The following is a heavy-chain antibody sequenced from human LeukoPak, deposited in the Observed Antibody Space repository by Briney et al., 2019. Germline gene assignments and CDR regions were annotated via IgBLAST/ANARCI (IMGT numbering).Heavy chain of an antibody. D-gene: IGHD5-18*01. CDR1: GFTFSSYA. CDR3: ASGNSHFDY. V-gene: IGHV3-30*04. CDR2: ISYDGSNK. J-gene: IGHJ4*02. Sequence: PGGSLRLSCAASGFTFSSYAMHWVRQALGKGLEWVAVISYDGSNKYYADSVKGRFTISRDNSKNTLYLQMNSLRAEDTAVYYCASGNSHFDYWGQGTLVTVSS.